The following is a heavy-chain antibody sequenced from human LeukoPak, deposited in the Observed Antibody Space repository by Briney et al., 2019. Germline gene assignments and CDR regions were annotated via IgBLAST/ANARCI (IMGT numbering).Heavy chain of an antibody. J-gene: IGHJ4*02. D-gene: IGHD5/OR15-5a*01. Sequence: PGGSLRLFCAASGYTFHQYGILWVRQAPGKGLEWVSLTSGDGITTYFADCVKGRFTISRDHSKSSLFLQMNSLRTEDTALYYCARDHVYGGAVYWGEGTLVTVSS. V-gene: IGHV3-43*02. CDR1: GYTFHQYG. CDR3: ARDHVYGGAVY. CDR2: TSGDGITT.